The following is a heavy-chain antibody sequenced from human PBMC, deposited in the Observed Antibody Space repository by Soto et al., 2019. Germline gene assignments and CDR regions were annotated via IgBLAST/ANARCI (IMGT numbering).Heavy chain of an antibody. CDR2: MNPNSGNT. D-gene: IGHD6-19*01. CDR3: ARGPGSSDWRFSYYYMDV. J-gene: IGHJ6*02. Sequence: QVQLVQSGAEVKKPGASVKVSCTFTSYDINWVRQATGQGLEWMAWMNPNSGNTRYAQKFQGRVTMTRXTXKXTAXMELSSLRSEDTAVYYCARGPGSSDWRFSYYYMDVWGQGTTVTVSS. CDR1: FTSYD. V-gene: IGHV1-8*01.